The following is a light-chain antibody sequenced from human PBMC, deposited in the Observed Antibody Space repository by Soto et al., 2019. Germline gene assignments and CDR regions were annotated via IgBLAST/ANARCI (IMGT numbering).Light chain of an antibody. Sequence: QSVLTQPPSASGTPGQTITISCSRGGSNIGSNPLNWYQHLPGAAPKLLIYNNYQRPSGVPDRFSGTRSDTSASLAISGLHSEDEGDYYCAVWDDSLSGQEICGTGTKLTVL. V-gene: IGLV1-44*01. CDR1: GSNIGSNP. CDR3: AVWDDSLSGQEI. CDR2: NNY. J-gene: IGLJ1*01.